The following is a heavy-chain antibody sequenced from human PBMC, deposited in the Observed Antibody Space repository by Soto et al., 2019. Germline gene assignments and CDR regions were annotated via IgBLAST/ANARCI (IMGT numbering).Heavy chain of an antibody. CDR1: GFDISTYG. D-gene: IGHD1-26*01. CDR3: ARAVSSATYYDCIGY. CDR2: IWYDGSNQ. Sequence: GGSLRLSCEASGFDISTYGLRWVRQAPGKGLEWLAFIWYDGSNQHYAASVKGRSTISRDNSRNTLYLQMNNLRADDTAVYFCARAVSSATYYDCIGYWGRGTLVTVSS. J-gene: IGHJ4*02. V-gene: IGHV3-33*01.